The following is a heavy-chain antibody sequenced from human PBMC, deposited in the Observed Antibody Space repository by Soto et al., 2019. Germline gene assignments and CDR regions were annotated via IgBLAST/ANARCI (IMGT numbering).Heavy chain of an antibody. CDR2: IIPILGIA. Sequence: ASVKVSCKASGGTFSSYTTSWVRQAPGQGLEWMGRIIPILGIANYAQKFQGRVTITADKSTSTAYMELSSLRSEDTAVYYCARGERESWLAYWGQGTLVTVSS. D-gene: IGHD3-10*01. CDR3: ARGERESWLAY. J-gene: IGHJ4*02. V-gene: IGHV1-69*02. CDR1: GGTFSSYT.